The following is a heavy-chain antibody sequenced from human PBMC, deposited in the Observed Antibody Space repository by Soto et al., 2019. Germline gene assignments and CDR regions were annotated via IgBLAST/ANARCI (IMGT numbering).Heavy chain of an antibody. V-gene: IGHV4-31*03. CDR2: MYYTGST. Sequence: SETLSLTCSVSGGSISSGNYYWTWIRQHPGKGLEWIGYMYYTGSTYYNPSLKSRVTISLDTSKNHFSLNLSSVTAADTAVYYCARATGYFGESFDFWGQGTLVTVSS. CDR1: GGSISSGNYY. CDR3: ARATGYFGESFDF. D-gene: IGHD3-10*01. J-gene: IGHJ4*02.